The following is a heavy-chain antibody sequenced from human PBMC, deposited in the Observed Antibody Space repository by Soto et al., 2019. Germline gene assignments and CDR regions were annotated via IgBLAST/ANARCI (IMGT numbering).Heavy chain of an antibody. J-gene: IGHJ3*01. CDR3: ARVVLTITRGAFDA. V-gene: IGHV4-4*02. D-gene: IGHD3-9*01. Sequence: QVQLQESGPGLVKPSGTLSLTCAVSGGSISSSHWWTWVRQSPGKGLEYIGEISHSGTSNSNPSLKTRVALSVDKSKNHSSVTLTAVTAADTAVYYCARVVLTITRGAFDAWGQGTLVIVSS. CDR1: GGSISSSHW. CDR2: ISHSGTS.